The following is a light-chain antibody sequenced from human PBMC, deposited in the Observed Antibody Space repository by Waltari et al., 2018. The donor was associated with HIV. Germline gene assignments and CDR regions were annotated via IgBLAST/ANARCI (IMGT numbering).Light chain of an antibody. J-gene: IGLJ2*01. Sequence: QSALTQPASVSGSPGQSITISCTGTSSDVGAYNYVSWYQQHPDKAPKRMIYEVSNRPSGVSNRFSGSKSGNTASLTISGLQAEDEADYYCSSYTTTRTLVFGGGTKLTVL. V-gene: IGLV2-14*01. CDR2: EVS. CDR1: SSDVGAYNY. CDR3: SSYTTTRTLV.